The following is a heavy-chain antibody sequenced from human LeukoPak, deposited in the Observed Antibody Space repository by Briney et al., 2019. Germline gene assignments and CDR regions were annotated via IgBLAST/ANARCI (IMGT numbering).Heavy chain of an antibody. CDR3: AKDLYDSSGYYYLRFDY. Sequence: PGGSLRLSCAASGFTFSDYYMSWIRQAPGKGLEWVSAISGSGGSTYYADSVKGRFTISRDNSKNTLYLQMNSLRAEDTAVYYCAKDLYDSSGYYYLRFDYWGQGTLVTVSS. J-gene: IGHJ4*02. V-gene: IGHV3-23*01. CDR1: GFTFSDYY. D-gene: IGHD3-22*01. CDR2: ISGSGGST.